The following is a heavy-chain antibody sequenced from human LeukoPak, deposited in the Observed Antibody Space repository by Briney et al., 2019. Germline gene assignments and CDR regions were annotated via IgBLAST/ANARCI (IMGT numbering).Heavy chain of an antibody. D-gene: IGHD3-3*01. CDR2: INHSGST. CDR3: ARGRRFLEWGNRARDNWFDP. Sequence: SETLSLTCAVYGGSFSGYYWSWIRQPPGKGLEWIGEINHSGSTNYNPSLKSRVTISVDTSKNQSSLKLSSVTAADTAVYYCARGRRFLEWGNRARDNWFDPWGQGTLVTVSS. J-gene: IGHJ5*02. CDR1: GGSFSGYY. V-gene: IGHV4-34*01.